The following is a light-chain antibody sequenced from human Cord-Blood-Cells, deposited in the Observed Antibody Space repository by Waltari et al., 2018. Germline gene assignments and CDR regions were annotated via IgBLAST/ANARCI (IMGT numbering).Light chain of an antibody. J-gene: IGKJ3*01. Sequence: DIQMTQSPSSVSASVGDRVTITCRASQSISSYLNWYQQKPGKAPKLLIYAASSLQSGVPSRFSGSGSGTDFTLTISSLQPEDFATYYCQQSYSTLTFGPGTKVDIK. CDR2: AAS. CDR1: QSISSY. CDR3: QQSYSTLT. V-gene: IGKV1-39*01.